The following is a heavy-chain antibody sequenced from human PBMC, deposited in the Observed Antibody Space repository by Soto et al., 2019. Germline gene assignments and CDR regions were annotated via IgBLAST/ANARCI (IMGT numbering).Heavy chain of an antibody. J-gene: IGHJ6*02. CDR3: AHKGGRGAGMDV. CDR2: IYWDDDK. D-gene: IGHD2-15*01. CDR1: GFSVSTSGVG. Sequence: QITLKESGPTLVKPTQTLTLTCTFSGFSVSTSGVGVAWIRQPPGKALEWLALIYWDDDKRYSPFLQSRVTFTKDTSKNQVVLTMTNMDPVETATYYCAHKGGRGAGMDVWGQGTTVTVSS. V-gene: IGHV2-5*02.